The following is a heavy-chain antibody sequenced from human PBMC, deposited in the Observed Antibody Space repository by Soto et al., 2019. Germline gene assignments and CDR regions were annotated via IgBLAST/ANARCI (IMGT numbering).Heavy chain of an antibody. CDR2: VSYDGSNK. V-gene: IGHV3-30*18. J-gene: IGHJ3*02. Sequence: QVQLVESGGGVVQPGRSLRLSCATSGFTFSSYGMHWVRQAPGKGLEWVAVVSYDGSNKYYADSVKGRFTISRDNSKNTLYLQMNSLRAEDTAVYYCAKVLTSVWTTDAFDIWGQWTMVTVSS. D-gene: IGHD6-19*01. CDR1: GFTFSSYG. CDR3: AKVLTSVWTTDAFDI.